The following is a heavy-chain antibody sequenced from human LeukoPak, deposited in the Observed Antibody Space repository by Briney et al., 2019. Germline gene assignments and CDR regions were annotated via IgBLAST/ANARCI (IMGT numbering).Heavy chain of an antibody. Sequence: GGSLRLSCAASGFTVDNNYMTWVRQAPGKGLEWVANIKGDGSYKYYVDSVKGRFTISRDNAKSSVYLQMNTLRAEDTAVYYCATSADSSGNDWGQGTLVTVSS. CDR3: ATSADSSGND. D-gene: IGHD3-22*01. V-gene: IGHV3-7*03. J-gene: IGHJ4*02. CDR2: IKGDGSYK. CDR1: GFTVDNNY.